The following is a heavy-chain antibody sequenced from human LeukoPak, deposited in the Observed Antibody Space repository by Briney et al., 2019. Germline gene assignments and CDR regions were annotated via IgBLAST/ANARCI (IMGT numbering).Heavy chain of an antibody. CDR1: GYTFTSYG. CDR3: ARDLSGQWLDPRGSYNWFDP. V-gene: IGHV1-18*04. J-gene: IGHJ5*02. CDR2: ISAYNGNT. D-gene: IGHD6-19*01. Sequence: ASVKVSCKASGYTFTSYGISWVRQAPGQGLEWMGWISAYNGNTNYAQKLQGRVTMTTDTSTSTAYMELRSLRSDDKAVYYCARDLSGQWLDPRGSYNWFDPWGQGTLVTVSS.